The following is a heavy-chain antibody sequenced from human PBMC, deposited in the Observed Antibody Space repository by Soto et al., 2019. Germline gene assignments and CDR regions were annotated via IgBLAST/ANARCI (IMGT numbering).Heavy chain of an antibody. V-gene: IGHV1-18*01. Sequence: ASVKVSCKASGYTFTSYGISWVRQAPGQGREWMGWISAYNGNTNYAQKLQGRVTMTTDTSTSTAYMELRSLRSDDTAVYYCARGRYCSGGSCSSYGMDVWGQGTTVTVSS. CDR2: ISAYNGNT. CDR1: GYTFTSYG. J-gene: IGHJ6*02. D-gene: IGHD2-15*01. CDR3: ARGRYCSGGSCSSYGMDV.